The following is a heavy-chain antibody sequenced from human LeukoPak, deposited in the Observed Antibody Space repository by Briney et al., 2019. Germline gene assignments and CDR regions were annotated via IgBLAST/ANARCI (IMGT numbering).Heavy chain of an antibody. CDR2: IYPGDSET. D-gene: IGHD3-10*01. CDR3: ARLLLWFGELSDAFDI. J-gene: IGHJ3*02. Sequence: GESLKISCKGSGYSFTSYWIGWVRQMPGKGLEWMGIIYPGDSETRYSPSFQGQVTISADKSISTAYLQWSSLKASDTAMYYCARLLLWFGELSDAFDIWGQGTMVTVSS. CDR1: GYSFTSYW. V-gene: IGHV5-51*01.